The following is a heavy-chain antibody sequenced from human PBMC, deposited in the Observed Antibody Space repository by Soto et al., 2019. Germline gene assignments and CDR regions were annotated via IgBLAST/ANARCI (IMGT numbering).Heavy chain of an antibody. CDR1: GGTFGDYS. CDR3: ARGYCSGGTCDNAFDI. Sequence: QVQLVQSGAEVKKPGSSVKVSCKTSGGTFGDYSISWVRQAPGQGLEWMGRIIPILGRVNNAQNLQGRVTITADKSTRTASMELSSLRSEDTAVYYCARGYCSGGTCDNAFDIWGQGTVVTVSS. CDR2: IIPILGRV. D-gene: IGHD2-15*01. V-gene: IGHV1-69*08. J-gene: IGHJ3*02.